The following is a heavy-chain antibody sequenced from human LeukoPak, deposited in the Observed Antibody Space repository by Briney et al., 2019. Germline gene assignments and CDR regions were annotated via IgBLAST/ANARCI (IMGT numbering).Heavy chain of an antibody. D-gene: IGHD3-22*01. CDR3: ARIVVVIRAFDY. V-gene: IGHV4-39*01. CDR2: IYYSGST. J-gene: IGHJ4*02. Sequence: SETLSLTCTVSGGSISGSSYYWGWIRQPPGKGLEWIGSIYYSGSTYYNPSLKSRVTISVDTSKNQFSLKLSSVTAADTAVYYCARIVVVIRAFDYWGQGTLVTVSS. CDR1: GGSISGSSYY.